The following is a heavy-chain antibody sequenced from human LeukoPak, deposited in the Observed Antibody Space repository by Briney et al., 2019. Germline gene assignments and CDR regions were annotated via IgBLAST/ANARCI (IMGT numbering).Heavy chain of an antibody. V-gene: IGHV1-46*01. CDR2: INPSRGNT. CDR3: AREMEATFYFDF. J-gene: IGHJ4*02. Sequence: ASVKVSCKASGYTFTSYYIHWVRQAPGQGLEWMGIINPSRGNTNQAQKFQDRLTMTRDTSTSTVYMELSSLRSEDTAVYYCAREMEATFYFDFWGQGTLVTVSS. D-gene: IGHD1-26*01. CDR1: GYTFTSYY.